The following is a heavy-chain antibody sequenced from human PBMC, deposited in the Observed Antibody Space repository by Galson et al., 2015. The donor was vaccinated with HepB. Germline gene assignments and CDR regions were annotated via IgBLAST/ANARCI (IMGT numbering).Heavy chain of an antibody. J-gene: IGHJ4*02. V-gene: IGHV3-23*01. CDR1: GLTFSSYG. D-gene: IGHD6-13*01. CDR3: AKTYSSSWYNFDY. CDR2: ISGSGGST. Sequence: SLRLSCAASGLTFSSYGMSWVRQAPGKGLEWVSAISGSGGSTYYADSVKGRFTISRDNSKNTLNLQMNSLRAEDTAVYYCAKTYSSSWYNFDYWGQGTLVTVSS.